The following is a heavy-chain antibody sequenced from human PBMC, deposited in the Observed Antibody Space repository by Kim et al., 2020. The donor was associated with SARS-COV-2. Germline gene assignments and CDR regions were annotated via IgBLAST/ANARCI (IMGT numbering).Heavy chain of an antibody. V-gene: IGHV4-34*01. CDR3: ARARDGGRGRFTDY. CDR2: INHSGST. CDR1: GGSFSGYY. Sequence: SETLSLTCAVYGGSFSGYYWSWIRQPPGKGLEWIGEINHSGSTNYNPSLKSRVTISVDTSKNQFSLKLSSVTAADTAVYYCARARDGGRGRFTDYWGQGTLVTVSS. J-gene: IGHJ4*02. D-gene: IGHD3-10*01.